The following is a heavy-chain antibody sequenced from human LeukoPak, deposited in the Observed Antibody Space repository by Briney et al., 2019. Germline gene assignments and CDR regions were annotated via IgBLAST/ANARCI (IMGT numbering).Heavy chain of an antibody. V-gene: IGHV3-23*01. CDR3: AELGITMIGGV. D-gene: IGHD3-10*02. Sequence: GGSLRLSCAASGFTFSSYGMSWVRQTPGKGLEWVSAISGSGGSTCYADSVKGRFTISRDNSKNTLYLQMNSLRAEDTAVYYCAELGITMIGGVWGKGTTVTISP. CDR1: GFTFSSYG. CDR2: ISGSGGST. J-gene: IGHJ6*04.